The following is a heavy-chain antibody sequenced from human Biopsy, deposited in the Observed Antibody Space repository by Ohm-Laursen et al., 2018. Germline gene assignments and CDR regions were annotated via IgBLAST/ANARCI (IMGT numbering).Heavy chain of an antibody. CDR3: ARATNSTGWPYCYFYGMDV. J-gene: IGHJ6*02. CDR2: IYYSGST. Sequence: SVTLSLTCTVSGGTISSDNWSWIRQTPGKGLEWLGYIYYSGSTNYNPSLKSRVTISVDTSKNQFSLRLNSVTAADTAVYYCARATNSTGWPYCYFYGMDVWGQGTTVTVSS. D-gene: IGHD2/OR15-2a*01. CDR1: GGTISSDN. V-gene: IGHV4-59*07.